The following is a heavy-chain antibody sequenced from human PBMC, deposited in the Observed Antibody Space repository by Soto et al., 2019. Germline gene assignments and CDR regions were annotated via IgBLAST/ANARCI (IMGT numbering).Heavy chain of an antibody. V-gene: IGHV4-30-4*01. CDR1: GGSISSGDYY. Sequence: PSETLSLTCTVSGGSISSGDYYWSWIRQPPGKGLEWIGYIYYSGGTYYNPSLKSRVTISVDTSKNQFSLKLSSVTAADTAVYYCARFRGELVVVVAAVNNWFDPWGQATLLTVSS. CDR3: ARFRGELVVVVAAVNNWFDP. CDR2: IYYSGGT. J-gene: IGHJ5*02. D-gene: IGHD2-15*01.